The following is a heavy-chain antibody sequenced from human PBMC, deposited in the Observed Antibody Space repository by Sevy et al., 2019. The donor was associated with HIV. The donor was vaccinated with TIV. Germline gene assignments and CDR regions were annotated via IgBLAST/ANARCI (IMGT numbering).Heavy chain of an antibody. V-gene: IGHV3-7*01. J-gene: IGHJ5*02. CDR2: IKSDGSDK. Sequence: GGSLRLSCAASGFTFSIYYMTWARQAPGKGLEWVANIKSDGSDKYYVDSVKGRFTISRDNAKNSLYLQMNSLTAEDTAVYYCAKGYRGYSYGYGWFDPWGQGTLVTVSS. D-gene: IGHD5-18*01. CDR1: GFTFSIYY. CDR3: AKGYRGYSYGYGWFDP.